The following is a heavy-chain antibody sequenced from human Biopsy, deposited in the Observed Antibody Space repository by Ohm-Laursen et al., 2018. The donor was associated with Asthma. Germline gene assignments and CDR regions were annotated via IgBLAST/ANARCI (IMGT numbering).Heavy chain of an antibody. CDR2: INPNGGAT. D-gene: IGHD3/OR15-3a*01. CDR3: ARVQKSPGDWWFDP. CDR1: AYTFIGYH. J-gene: IGHJ5*02. V-gene: IGHV1-2*06. Sequence: GSSVKVSCKASAYTFIGYHLHWVRQAPGEGLEWMGRINPNGGATIYAQKFQGRVTMTRDTSISTAYMELSRLTSDDTAVYYCARVQKSPGDWWFDPWGQGTLVTVSS.